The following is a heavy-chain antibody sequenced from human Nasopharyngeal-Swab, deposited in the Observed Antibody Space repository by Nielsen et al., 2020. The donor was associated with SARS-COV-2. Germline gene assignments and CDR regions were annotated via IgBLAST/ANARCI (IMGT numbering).Heavy chain of an antibody. J-gene: IGHJ6*02. CDR3: AKRRSNDNYGMDV. CDR2: ISGSGDTT. Sequence: GGSLRLSCAVSGFTFSSYAMRWVRQAPGKGLEWVSGISGSGDTTKYADSVKGRFTISRDNDKNTLYLQMNSLRAEDTAVYYCAKRRSNDNYGMDVWGQGTTVTVSS. V-gene: IGHV3-23*01. D-gene: IGHD2-8*01. CDR1: GFTFSSYA.